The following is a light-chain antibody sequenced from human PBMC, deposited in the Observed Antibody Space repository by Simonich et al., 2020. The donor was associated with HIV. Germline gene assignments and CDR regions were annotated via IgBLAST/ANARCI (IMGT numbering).Light chain of an antibody. Sequence: QLVLTQSPSASASLGASVRLTCTLSSGHSRYDIAWHQQQPEKGPRFLMRVDSDGSHSKGDGIPDRFSGSSYGAERYLTISSLESEDEADYYCQTWGAGAVANWVFGGGTKLTVL. J-gene: IGLJ3*02. V-gene: IGLV4-69*01. CDR1: SGHSRYD. CDR2: VDSDGSH. CDR3: QTWGAGAVANWV.